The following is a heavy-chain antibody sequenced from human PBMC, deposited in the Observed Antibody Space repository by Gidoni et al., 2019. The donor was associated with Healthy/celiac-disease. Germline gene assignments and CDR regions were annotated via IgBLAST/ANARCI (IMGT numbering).Heavy chain of an antibody. CDR3: ASLQMATISFDY. D-gene: IGHD5-12*01. J-gene: IGHJ4*02. Sequence: SLKSRVTISVDTSKNQFSLKLSSVTAADTAVYYCASLQMATISFDYWGQGTLVTVSS. V-gene: IGHV4-39*01.